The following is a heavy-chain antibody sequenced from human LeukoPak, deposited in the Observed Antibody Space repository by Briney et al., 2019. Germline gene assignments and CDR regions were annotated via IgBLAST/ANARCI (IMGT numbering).Heavy chain of an antibody. CDR3: AGDTSGYYYVDY. V-gene: IGHV3-23*01. D-gene: IGHD3-22*01. J-gene: IGHJ4*02. CDR2: ITGSGGST. Sequence: PGGSLRLSCAASGFKFTSYAMSWVRQAPGKGLEWVSGITGSGGSTNYADSVKGRFTVSRDNSMNTLYLQMNSLRVEDTAVYYCAGDTSGYYYVDYWGQGTLVTVSS. CDR1: GFKFTSYA.